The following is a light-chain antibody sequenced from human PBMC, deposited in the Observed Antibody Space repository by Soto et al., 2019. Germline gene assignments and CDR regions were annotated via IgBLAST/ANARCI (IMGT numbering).Light chain of an antibody. CDR3: QQYNNCPRT. J-gene: IGKJ1*01. Sequence: ERVMTQAAAAPSKNTGEKATLSCRASQSVSSNLAWYQQKPGQAPRLLIYGASTRATGIPARFSGSGSGTEFTLTISSLQSEDFAVYYCQQYNNCPRTFGQGTKVDIK. V-gene: IGKV3-15*01. CDR2: GAS. CDR1: QSVSSN.